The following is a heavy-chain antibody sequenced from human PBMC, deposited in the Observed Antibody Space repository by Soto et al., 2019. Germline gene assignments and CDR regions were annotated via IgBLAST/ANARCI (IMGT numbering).Heavy chain of an antibody. V-gene: IGHV3-74*01. Sequence: EVQLVESGGGLVQPGGSLRLSCAASGFTFSSYWMHWVRQAPGKGLVWVSRINSDGSSTSYADSVKGRFTISRDNAKNTLYLQMNSLRAEDKAVYYCAREEDTAMVNPAFYYYYGMDVWGQGTTVTVSS. CDR1: GFTFSSYW. J-gene: IGHJ6*02. CDR3: AREEDTAMVNPAFYYYYGMDV. CDR2: INSDGSST. D-gene: IGHD5-18*01.